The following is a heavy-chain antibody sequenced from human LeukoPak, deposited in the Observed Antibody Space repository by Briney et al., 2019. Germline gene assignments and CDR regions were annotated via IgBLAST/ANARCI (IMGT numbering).Heavy chain of an antibody. CDR1: GFTVSSNY. J-gene: IGHJ6*02. D-gene: IGHD4-11*01. Sequence: GGSLRLSCAASGFTVSSNYMSWVRQAPGKGLEWVSVIYSGGGTYYADSVKGRFTISRDNSKNTLYLQMNSLRAEDTAVYYCARDFSLYSNYPTYYYYGMDVWGQGTTVTVSS. V-gene: IGHV3-66*01. CDR3: ARDFSLYSNYPTYYYYGMDV. CDR2: IYSGGGT.